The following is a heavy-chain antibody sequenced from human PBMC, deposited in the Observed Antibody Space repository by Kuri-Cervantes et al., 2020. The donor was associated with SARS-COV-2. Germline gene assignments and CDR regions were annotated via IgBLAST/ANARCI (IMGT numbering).Heavy chain of an antibody. CDR3: ARGSVVVVPATYYFDY. Sequence: SQTLSLTCAVYGGSFSGYYWGWIRQPPGKGLECIGSIYHSGSAYYNPSLKSRVTISVDTSKNQFSLKLSSVTAADTAVYYCARGSVVVVPATYYFDYWGQGTLVTVSS. D-gene: IGHD2-2*01. CDR2: IYHSGSA. V-gene: IGHV4-34*01. CDR1: GGSFSGYY. J-gene: IGHJ4*02.